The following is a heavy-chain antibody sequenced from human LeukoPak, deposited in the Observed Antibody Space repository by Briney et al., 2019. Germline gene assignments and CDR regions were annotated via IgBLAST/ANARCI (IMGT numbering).Heavy chain of an antibody. V-gene: IGHV4-34*01. Sequence: TSETLSLTCAVYGGSFSDYSWTWIRQPPGKGLEWIGEINQSGSTNHNPSLMSRVTISVDSSKNQFSLKLSSVTAADTAVYYCARYDRSGSYYFDHWGQGTPVTVSS. CDR1: GGSFSDYS. CDR2: INQSGST. J-gene: IGHJ4*02. D-gene: IGHD3-22*01. CDR3: ARYDRSGSYYFDH.